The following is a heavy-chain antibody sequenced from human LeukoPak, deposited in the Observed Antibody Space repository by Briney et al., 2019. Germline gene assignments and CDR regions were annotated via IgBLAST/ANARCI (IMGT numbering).Heavy chain of an antibody. J-gene: IGHJ6*03. CDR3: ARGSRGSIAARGTPYYVDV. CDR2: INHSGST. CDR1: GGSFSGYY. D-gene: IGHD6-6*01. V-gene: IGHV4-34*01. Sequence: SETLSLTCAVYGGSFSGYYWSWIRQPPGKGLEWIGEINHSGSTNYNPSLKSRVTISVDTSKNQFSLKLSSVTAADTAVYYCARGSRGSIAARGTPYYVDVWGKGTTVTVSS.